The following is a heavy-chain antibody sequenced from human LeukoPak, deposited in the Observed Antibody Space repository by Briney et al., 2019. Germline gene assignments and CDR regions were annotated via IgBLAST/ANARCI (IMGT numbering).Heavy chain of an antibody. CDR3: ARDLVIVHTAMVLAVHFDS. CDR1: GFTFSSYW. V-gene: IGHV3-69-1*01. Sequence: PGGSLRLSCAASGFTFSSYWMHWVRQAPGKGLEWVSSISSSSCIYYADSVKGRFTISRDNAKNSLYLQMNSLRAEDTAVYYCARDLVIVHTAMVLAVHFDSWGQGTLVTVSS. J-gene: IGHJ4*02. D-gene: IGHD5-18*01. CDR2: ISSSSCI.